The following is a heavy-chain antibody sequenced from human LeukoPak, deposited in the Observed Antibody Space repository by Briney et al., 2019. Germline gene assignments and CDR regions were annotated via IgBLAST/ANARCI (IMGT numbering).Heavy chain of an antibody. CDR2: ISSSSSYI. V-gene: IGHV3-11*06. CDR1: GFTFSDYF. D-gene: IGHD5-24*01. Sequence: PGGSLRLSCAASGFTFSDYFMSWIRQAPGKGLEWVSSISSSSSYIYYADSVKGRFTISRDNAKNSLYLQMNSLRAEDTAVYYCARGGRDGYNYYWGQGTLVTVSS. CDR3: ARGGRDGYNYY. J-gene: IGHJ4*02.